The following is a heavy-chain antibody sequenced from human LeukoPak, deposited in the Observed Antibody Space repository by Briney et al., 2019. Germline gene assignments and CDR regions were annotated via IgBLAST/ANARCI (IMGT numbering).Heavy chain of an antibody. CDR1: GFTFSSYW. D-gene: IGHD3-22*01. V-gene: IGHV3-74*01. CDR3: ARAPSEIGGYYPEYFRR. J-gene: IGHJ1*01. Sequence: PGGSLRLSCAASGFTFSSYWMHWVRQAPGKGLVWVSRIKSDGSTRYADSVKGRFTVSRDNAKNTVSLQMISLRAEDTGVYYCARAPSEIGGYYPEYFRRWGQGTLVIVSS. CDR2: IKSDGST.